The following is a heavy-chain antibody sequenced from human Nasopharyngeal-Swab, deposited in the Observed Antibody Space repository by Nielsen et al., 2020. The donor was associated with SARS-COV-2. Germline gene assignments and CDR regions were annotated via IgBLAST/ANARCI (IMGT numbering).Heavy chain of an antibody. CDR3: ARLDIAVAGLGY. Sequence: ETLSLTCTVSGGSISSSSYYWGWIRQPPGKGLEWIGSIYYSGSTYYHPSLKSRVTISVDTSKNQFSLKLSSVTAADTAVYYCARLDIAVAGLGYWGQGTLVTVSS. CDR2: IYYSGST. V-gene: IGHV4-39*01. CDR1: GGSISSSSYY. D-gene: IGHD6-19*01. J-gene: IGHJ4*02.